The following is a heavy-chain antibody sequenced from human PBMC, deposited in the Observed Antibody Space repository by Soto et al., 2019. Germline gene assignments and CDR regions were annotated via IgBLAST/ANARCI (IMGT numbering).Heavy chain of an antibody. CDR2: INYSGST. V-gene: IGHV4-31*03. Sequence: QVQLQESGPGLVKPSQTLSLTCTVSGGSISSGGYFWSWIRQHPGKGLEWIGDINYSGSTYSNPSLKIRVTISVDTSKNQFSLKLRSVTAADTALYYCARDILLWFGELPPRAHDAFDIWGQGIMVTVSS. J-gene: IGHJ3*02. CDR3: ARDILLWFGELPPRAHDAFDI. D-gene: IGHD3-10*01. CDR1: GGSISSGGYF.